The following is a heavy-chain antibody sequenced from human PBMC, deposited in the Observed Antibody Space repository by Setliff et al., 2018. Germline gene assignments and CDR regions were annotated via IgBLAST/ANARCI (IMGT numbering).Heavy chain of an antibody. D-gene: IGHD3-22*01. J-gene: IGHJ4*02. V-gene: IGHV1-18*01. CDR3: ARERVNYDSSGPHRVLDD. CDR1: GYTFSRNY. Sequence: ASVKVSCKASGYTFSRNYITWVRQAPGRGLECMGWISAYNGNTNYAQKRQGRVTMTRYTTTSTVYMELSSLRSEDTAVYYCARERVNYDSSGPHRVLDDWRQGTRVTVSS. CDR2: ISAYNGNT.